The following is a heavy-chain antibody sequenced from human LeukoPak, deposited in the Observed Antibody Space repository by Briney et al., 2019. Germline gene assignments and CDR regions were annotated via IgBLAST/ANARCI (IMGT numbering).Heavy chain of an antibody. Sequence: GRSLRLSCAASGFIFSDYAMHWVRQAPGKGLEWVAVISYDGSNKYYADSVKGRFTISRDNSKNTPYLQMNSLRAEDTAVYYCATPGYCSRGSCLGYFQHWGQGTLVTVSS. J-gene: IGHJ1*01. CDR3: ATPGYCSRGSCLGYFQH. V-gene: IGHV3-30-3*01. D-gene: IGHD2-15*01. CDR1: GFIFSDYA. CDR2: ISYDGSNK.